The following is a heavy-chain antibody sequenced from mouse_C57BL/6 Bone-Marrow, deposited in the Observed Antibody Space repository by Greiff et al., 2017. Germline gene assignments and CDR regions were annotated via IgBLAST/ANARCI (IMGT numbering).Heavy chain of an antibody. Sequence: QVQLQQSGSELRSPGSSVKLSCKDFDSEVFPIAYMSWVRQKPGHGFEWIGGILPSIGRTIYGEKFEDKATLDADTLSHTAYLELNSLTSEDSAIYYCARANYYGSSPYYYAMDYWGQGTSVTVSS. D-gene: IGHD1-1*01. CDR3: ARANYYGSSPYYYAMDY. CDR2: ILPSIGRT. CDR1: DSEVFPIAY. J-gene: IGHJ4*01. V-gene: IGHV15-2*01.